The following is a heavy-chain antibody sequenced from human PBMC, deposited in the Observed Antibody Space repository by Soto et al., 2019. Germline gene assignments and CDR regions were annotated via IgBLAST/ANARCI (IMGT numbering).Heavy chain of an antibody. Sequence: QVQLVQSGAEVKKPGSSVKVSCKASGGTFSSYAISWVRQAPGQGREWMGGIIPIFGTANYAQKFQGRVTITADESTSTAYMELSSLRSEDTAVYYWAREATVVTTDAFDIWGQGTMVTVSS. CDR1: GGTFSSYA. J-gene: IGHJ3*02. D-gene: IGHD4-17*01. CDR2: IIPIFGTA. V-gene: IGHV1-69*01. CDR3: AREATVVTTDAFDI.